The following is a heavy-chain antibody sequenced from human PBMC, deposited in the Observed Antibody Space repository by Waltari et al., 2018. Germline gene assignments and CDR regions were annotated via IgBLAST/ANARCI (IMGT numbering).Heavy chain of an antibody. CDR1: GGTFSSYA. D-gene: IGHD2-21*02. CDR3: ARDIKDCGGDCYAFDI. V-gene: IGHV1-69*01. CDR2: SIPSFGKA. Sequence: QVQLVQSGAEVKKPGSSVKVSCKASGGTFSSYAISWVRQAPGQGLEWMGGSIPSFGKANYAQKFKGRVTITADESTSTAYMELSSLRSEDTAVYYCARDIKDCGGDCYAFDIWGQGTMVTVSS. J-gene: IGHJ3*02.